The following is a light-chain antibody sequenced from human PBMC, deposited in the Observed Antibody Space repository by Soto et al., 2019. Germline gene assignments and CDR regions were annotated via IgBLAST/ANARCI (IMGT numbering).Light chain of an antibody. Sequence: EIVVTQSPATLSLSPGERATLSCRASQSVSSYLAWYQQKPGQAPRLLIYGASNRATDIPARFSGSGSGTDFTLTISSLESEDFAVYYCQQRGNWPRTFGQGTKLEIK. V-gene: IGKV3-11*01. CDR1: QSVSSY. J-gene: IGKJ2*01. CDR2: GAS. CDR3: QQRGNWPRT.